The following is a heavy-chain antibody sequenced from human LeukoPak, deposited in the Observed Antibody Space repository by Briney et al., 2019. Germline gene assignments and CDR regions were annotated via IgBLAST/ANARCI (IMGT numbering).Heavy chain of an antibody. J-gene: IGHJ4*02. CDR2: IYHSGST. CDR1: GGSISSGGYY. V-gene: IGHV4-30-2*01. CDR3: ARGRLRYFPLGY. D-gene: IGHD3-9*01. Sequence: SETLSLTCTVSGGSISSGGYYWSWIRQPPGKGLEWIGYIYHSGSTYYNPSLKSRVTISVDRSKNQFSLKLSSVTAADTAVYYCARGRLRYFPLGYWGQGTLVTVSS.